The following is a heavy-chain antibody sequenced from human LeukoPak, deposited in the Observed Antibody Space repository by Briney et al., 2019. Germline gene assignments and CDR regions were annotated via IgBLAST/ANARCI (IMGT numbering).Heavy chain of an antibody. J-gene: IGHJ4*02. CDR2: ISGSGGST. Sequence: GGSLRLSCAASGFTFSSYAMSWVRQAPGKGLEWVSAISGSGGSTYYADSVKGRFTISRDHSKNTLYLQMNSLRAEDTALYYCAKDLKYYYDSSGIDYWGQGTLVTVSS. CDR1: GFTFSSYA. V-gene: IGHV3-23*01. CDR3: AKDLKYYYDSSGIDY. D-gene: IGHD3-22*01.